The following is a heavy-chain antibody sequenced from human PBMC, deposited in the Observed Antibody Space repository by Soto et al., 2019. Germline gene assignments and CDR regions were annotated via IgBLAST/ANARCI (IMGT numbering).Heavy chain of an antibody. Sequence: GASVKVSCKASGYTFTSYGISWVRQAPGQGLEWMGWISAYNGNTNYAQKLQGRVTMTEDTSTDTAYMELSSLRSEDTAVYYCATPSPLDIVLVPAAMGYYYYYGMDVWGQGTTVTVSS. CDR3: ATPSPLDIVLVPAAMGYYYYYGMDV. CDR2: ISAYNGNT. D-gene: IGHD2-2*01. CDR1: GYTFTSYG. V-gene: IGHV1-18*01. J-gene: IGHJ6*02.